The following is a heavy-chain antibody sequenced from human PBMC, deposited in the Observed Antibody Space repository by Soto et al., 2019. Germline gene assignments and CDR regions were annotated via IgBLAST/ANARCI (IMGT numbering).Heavy chain of an antibody. D-gene: IGHD1-20*01. J-gene: IGHJ5*02. CDR1: GGSLSSDY. CDR2: IYSTGNT. Sequence: SETLSLTCTVSGGSLSSDYWGWIRQPPGKGLEWIGYIYSTGNTNYNPSLRSRVTMSVDPSKNQFSLKLTSVTATDTAVYYCARGNNGWRFDLWGQGPLVTVS. CDR3: ARGNNGWRFDL. V-gene: IGHV4-59*01.